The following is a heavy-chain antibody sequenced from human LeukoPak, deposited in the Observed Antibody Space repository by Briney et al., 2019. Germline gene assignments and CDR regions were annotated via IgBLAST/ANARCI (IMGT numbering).Heavy chain of an antibody. J-gene: IGHJ4*02. CDR3: ARGLLRGSSGFKKALGY. Sequence: SETLSLTCTISGGSVSSYYWSWIRQPPGKGLEWIGEINHSGSTNYNPSLKSRVTISVDTSKNQFSLKLSSVTAADTAVYYCARGLLRGSSGFKKALGYWGQGTLVTVSS. CDR1: GGSVSSYY. V-gene: IGHV4-34*01. CDR2: INHSGST. D-gene: IGHD3-22*01.